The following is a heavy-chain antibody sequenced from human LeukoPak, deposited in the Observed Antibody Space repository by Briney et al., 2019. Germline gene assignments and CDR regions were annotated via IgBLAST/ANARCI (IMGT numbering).Heavy chain of an antibody. CDR2: FDPEDGET. J-gene: IGHJ4*02. Sequence: ASVKVSCKVSGYTLTELSMHWVRQAPGKGLEWMGGFDPEDGETIYAQKFQGRVTMTEDTSTDTAYMELSSLRSEDTAVYYCATDLRSQGPFDYWGPGTLVTVSS. CDR3: ATDLRSQGPFDY. V-gene: IGHV1-24*01. CDR1: GYTLTELS.